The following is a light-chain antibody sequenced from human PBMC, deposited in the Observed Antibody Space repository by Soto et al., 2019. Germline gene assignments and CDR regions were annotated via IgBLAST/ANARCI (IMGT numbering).Light chain of an antibody. J-gene: IGKJ4*01. CDR2: KAS. CDR3: HKYITCKRT. Sequence: DIQMTQSPSTLSASVGDGITITFRASQSISTWLAGYQQKPGKAPKLLIYKASNLEGGVPSRFSGSGSGTEFYITTGSLQPDDLATYDCHKYITCKRTFGGGTTVEIK. CDR1: QSISTW. V-gene: IGKV1-5*03.